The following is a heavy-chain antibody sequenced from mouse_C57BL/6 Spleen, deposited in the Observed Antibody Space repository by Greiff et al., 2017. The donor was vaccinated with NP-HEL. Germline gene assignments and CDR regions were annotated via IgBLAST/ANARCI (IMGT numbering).Heavy chain of an antibody. CDR1: GFTFSNYW. D-gene: IGHD3-2*02. CDR2: IRLKSDNYAT. Sequence: EVQLVESGGGLVQPGGSMKLSCVASGFTFSNYWMNWVRQSPEKGLEWVAQIRLKSDNYATHYAESVKGRFTISRDDSKSSVYLQMNNLRAEDTGIYYCTVDSSGPFAYWGQGTLVTVSA. CDR3: TVDSSGPFAY. J-gene: IGHJ3*01. V-gene: IGHV6-3*01.